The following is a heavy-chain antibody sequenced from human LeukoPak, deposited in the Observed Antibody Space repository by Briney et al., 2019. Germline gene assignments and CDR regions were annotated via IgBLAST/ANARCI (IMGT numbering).Heavy chain of an antibody. CDR1: AFTFSDYY. J-gene: IGHJ4*02. D-gene: IGHD3-3*01. Sequence: GGSLRLSCAASAFTFSDYYMSWIRQAPAKGLEWGSYISSSGSTIYYADSVKGRFTISRDNAKNSLYLQMNSLRVEDTAVYYCARDFWSGSPDWGQGTLVTVSS. V-gene: IGHV3-11*04. CDR3: ARDFWSGSPD. CDR2: ISSSGSTI.